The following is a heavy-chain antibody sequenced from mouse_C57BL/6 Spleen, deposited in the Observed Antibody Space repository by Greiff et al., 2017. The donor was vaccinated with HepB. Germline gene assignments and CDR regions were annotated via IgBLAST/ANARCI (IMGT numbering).Heavy chain of an antibody. V-gene: IGHV1-4*01. D-gene: IGHD2-4*01. CDR2: INPSSGYT. CDR3: ARGIYYDYVYFDY. CDR1: GYIFTSYT. J-gene: IGHJ2*01. Sequence: QVQLKESGAELARPGASVKMSCKASGYIFTSYTMHWVKQRPGQGLEWIGYINPSSGYTKYNQKFKDKATLTADKSSSTAYMQLSSLTSEDSAVYYCARGIYYDYVYFDYWGQGTTLTVSS.